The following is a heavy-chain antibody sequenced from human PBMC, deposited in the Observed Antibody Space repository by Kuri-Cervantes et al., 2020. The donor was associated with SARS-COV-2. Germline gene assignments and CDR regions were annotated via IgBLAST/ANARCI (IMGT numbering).Heavy chain of an antibody. V-gene: IGHV3-23*01. CDR3: ARDGTDDYGGYQHKYYYYYMDV. CDR2: ISGSGGST. Sequence: GGSLRLSCAASGFTFSSYAMSWVRQAPGKGLEWVSAISGSGGSTYYADSVKGRFTISRDNSKNTLYLQMNSLRAEDTALYHCARDGTDDYGGYQHKYYYYYMDVWGKGTTVTVSS. D-gene: IGHD4-17*01. CDR1: GFTFSSYA. J-gene: IGHJ6*03.